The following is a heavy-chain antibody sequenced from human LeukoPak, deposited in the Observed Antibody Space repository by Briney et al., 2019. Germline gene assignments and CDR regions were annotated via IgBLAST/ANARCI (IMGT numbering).Heavy chain of an antibody. CDR2: ISSGRTYT. CDR1: GFTFSSFN. Sequence: GGSLRLSCAASGFTFSSFNMNWVRQAPGKGLEWVSSISSGRTYTYYADSVKGRFTISRGNTKNSLFLQMNGLRAEDTAIYYCARGDRSAVFDYWGQGSLVTVSS. CDR3: ARGDRSAVFDY. V-gene: IGHV3-21*01. D-gene: IGHD6-13*01. J-gene: IGHJ4*02.